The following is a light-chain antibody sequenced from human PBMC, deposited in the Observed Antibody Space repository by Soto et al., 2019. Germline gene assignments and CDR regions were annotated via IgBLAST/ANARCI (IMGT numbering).Light chain of an antibody. CDR1: SSDVGAYTY. CDR2: EDS. CDR3: SSYTTSNTLV. J-gene: IGLJ2*01. Sequence: QSALTQPASVSGSPGQSITISCTGTSSDVGAYTYVSWYQQHPGKAPKLMIFEDSDRPSGVSNRFSGSKSGNTASLTISGLQAEDEADYYCSSYTTSNTLVFGGGTKLTVL. V-gene: IGLV2-14*01.